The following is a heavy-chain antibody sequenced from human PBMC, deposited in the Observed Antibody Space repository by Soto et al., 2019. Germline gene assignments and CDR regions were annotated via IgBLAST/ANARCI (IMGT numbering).Heavy chain of an antibody. V-gene: IGHV4-31*03. CDR3: ARVSRADPLLLGDWFDP. J-gene: IGHJ5*02. CDR1: GGSISSGGYY. Sequence: QVQLQESGPGLVKPSQTLSLTCTVSGGSISSGGYYWSWIRQHPGKGLEWIGYIHYSGSTYYNPSLKSRVTLSVDTSKNPFSLKLSSLTAADTAVYYCARVSRADPLLLGDWFDPWGQGTLVTVSS. D-gene: IGHD2-2*01. CDR2: IHYSGST.